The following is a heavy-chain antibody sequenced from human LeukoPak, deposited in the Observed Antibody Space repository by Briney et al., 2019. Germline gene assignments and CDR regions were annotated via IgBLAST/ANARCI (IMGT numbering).Heavy chain of an antibody. Sequence: SETLSLTCTVSGGSISSFYWSWIRQPPGKGLEWVGYISYSGSNNHNPSLESRVTISADTSKRQFSLKLRSVTAADTAVYYCARAHYDIWNGFYYFDYWGQGALVTVSS. D-gene: IGHD3-3*01. CDR3: ARAHYDIWNGFYYFDY. CDR1: GGSISSFY. J-gene: IGHJ4*02. V-gene: IGHV4-59*01. CDR2: ISYSGSN.